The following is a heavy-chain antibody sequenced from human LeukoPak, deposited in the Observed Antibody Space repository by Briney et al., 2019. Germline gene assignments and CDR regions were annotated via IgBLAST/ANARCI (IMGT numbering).Heavy chain of an antibody. V-gene: IGHV1-69*13. CDR1: GGTFSSYA. CDR2: IIPIFGTA. J-gene: IGHJ6*02. Sequence: SVKVSCKASGGTFSSYAISWVRQAPGQGLEWMGGIIPIFGTANYAQKFQGRVTITADESTSTAYMELSSLRSEDTAVYYCARDLEVLLWFGELYSSYYYYGMDVWGQGTTVTVSS. CDR3: ARDLEVLLWFGELYSSYYYYGMDV. D-gene: IGHD3-10*01.